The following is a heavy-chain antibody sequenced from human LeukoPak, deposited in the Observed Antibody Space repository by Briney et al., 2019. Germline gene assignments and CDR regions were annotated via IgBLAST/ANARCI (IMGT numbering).Heavy chain of an antibody. J-gene: IGHJ3*02. CDR3: ASGGPVVQDAFDI. V-gene: IGHV3-21*01. Sequence: PGGSLRLSCAASGFTFSSYSMNWVRQAPGKGLEWVSSISSSSSYIHYADSVKGRFTISRDNAKNSLYLQMNSLRAEDTAVYYCASGGPVVQDAFDIWGQGTMVTVSS. CDR2: ISSSSSYI. CDR1: GFTFSSYS. D-gene: IGHD2-15*01.